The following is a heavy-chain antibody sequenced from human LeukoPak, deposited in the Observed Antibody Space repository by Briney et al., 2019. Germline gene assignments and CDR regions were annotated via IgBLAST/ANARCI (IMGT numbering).Heavy chain of an antibody. CDR2: MYYSGST. J-gene: IGHJ4*02. CDR1: GDSISSSDYF. D-gene: IGHD5-18*01. Sequence: PSETLSLTCTVSGDSISSSDYFWGWLRQPPGKGLEWIGSMYYSGSTYYNPPLKSRVTISVDMSKNQFSLKLSSVTAADTAVYYCASSTSMARRAFDYWGQGTLLTVSS. V-gene: IGHV4-39*07. CDR3: ASSTSMARRAFDY.